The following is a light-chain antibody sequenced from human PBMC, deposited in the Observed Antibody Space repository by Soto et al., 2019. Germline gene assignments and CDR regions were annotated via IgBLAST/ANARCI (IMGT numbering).Light chain of an antibody. J-gene: IGLJ3*02. Sequence: QSALTQPASVSGSPGQSITISCTGTSSDVGGYNYVSWYQQHPGKAPKLMIYEVSNRPSGVSNRFSGSKSGNTASLTISGLQAEDEADYYCSSYTTSSTHWVFGGGTQLPVL. CDR2: EVS. CDR1: SSDVGGYNY. CDR3: SSYTTSSTHWV. V-gene: IGLV2-14*01.